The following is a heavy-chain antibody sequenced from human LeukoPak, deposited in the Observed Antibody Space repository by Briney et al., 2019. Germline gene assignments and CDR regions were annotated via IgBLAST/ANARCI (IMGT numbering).Heavy chain of an antibody. Sequence: SQTFSLTCAISGDSVSSNSAAWNWIRQSPSRGLEWLGRTYYRSKWYNDYAVSVKSRITINPDTSKNQFSLQLNSVTPEDTAVYYCARVGYSSKYYYYYGMDVWGQGTTVTVSS. V-gene: IGHV6-1*01. J-gene: IGHJ6*02. CDR3: ARVGYSSKYYYYYGMDV. D-gene: IGHD6-13*01. CDR2: TYYRSKWYN. CDR1: GDSVSSNSAA.